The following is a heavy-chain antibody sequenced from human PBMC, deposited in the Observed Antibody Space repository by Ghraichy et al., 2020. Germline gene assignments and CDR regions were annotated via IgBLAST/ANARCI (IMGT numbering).Heavy chain of an antibody. CDR1: GFIFSDYW. J-gene: IGHJ6*02. Sequence: GGSLRLSCAASGFIFSDYWRTWVRQAPGKGLEWVANIKKDGSERYYVGSVKGRFSFSRDNAENSLYLQMNSLRVEDTAVYYCARVTYYYDSSGSKYCFGMDVWGQGTTVTVSS. CDR2: IKKDGSER. D-gene: IGHD3-22*01. CDR3: ARVTYYYDSSGSKYCFGMDV. V-gene: IGHV3-7*01.